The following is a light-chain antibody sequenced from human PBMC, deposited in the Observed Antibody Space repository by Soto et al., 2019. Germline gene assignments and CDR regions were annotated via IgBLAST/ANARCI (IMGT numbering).Light chain of an antibody. Sequence: DIVMTQSPDSLAVSLGERATINCKSSQSVLYSSNNENSLAWYQQKPGQPPKLLIYWASTRESGVPDRFSGGGSGTDFTLTIGSLQAEDVAVYYCQQYYSVPPTFGQGTKVEI. J-gene: IGKJ1*01. CDR2: WAS. V-gene: IGKV4-1*01. CDR1: QSVLYSSNNENS. CDR3: QQYYSVPPT.